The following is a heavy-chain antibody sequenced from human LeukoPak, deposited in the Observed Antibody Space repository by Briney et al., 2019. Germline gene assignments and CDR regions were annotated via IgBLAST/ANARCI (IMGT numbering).Heavy chain of an antibody. CDR2: LSAYNVNT. CDR3: ESSYSSTSCLRDSNLDY. J-gene: IGHJ4*02. V-gene: IGHV1-18*01. Sequence: ASVKASCKASGYTFTSYGISWVPHGPGQRLEWMGWLSAYNVNTHYAQKLQGRGTMTTDTFTSTAYKGLGSVRSDDTAVYYCESSYSSTSCLRDSNLDYWGQGTLVTVSS. CDR1: GYTFTSYG. D-gene: IGHD2-2*01.